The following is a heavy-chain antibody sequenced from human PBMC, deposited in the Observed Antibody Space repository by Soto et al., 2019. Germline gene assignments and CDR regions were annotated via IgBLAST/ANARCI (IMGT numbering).Heavy chain of an antibody. V-gene: IGHV4-34*01. Sequence: SETLSLTCAVYGVSFSGYYWSWIRQPPGKGLEWIGEINHSGSTNYNPSPKSRVTISVDTSKNQFSLKLSSVTAADTAVYYCARGPGGNYYSYYGMDVWGQGTTVTVSS. D-gene: IGHD6-25*01. CDR2: INHSGST. CDR1: GVSFSGYY. J-gene: IGHJ6*02. CDR3: ARGPGGNYYSYYGMDV.